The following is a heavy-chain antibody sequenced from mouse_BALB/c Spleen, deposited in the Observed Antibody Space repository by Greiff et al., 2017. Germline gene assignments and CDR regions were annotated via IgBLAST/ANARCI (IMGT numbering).Heavy chain of an antibody. Sequence: QVQLQQSGPELVKPGASVKMSCKASGYTFTSYYIHWVKQRPGQGLEWIGWIYPGDGSTKYNEKFKGKTTLTVDNSSSTAYMELRSLTSEDSAVYYCARWLLREYYFDYWGQGTTLTVSS. CDR3: ARWLLREYYFDY. D-gene: IGHD2-3*01. CDR1: GYTFTSYY. J-gene: IGHJ2*01. CDR2: IYPGDGST. V-gene: IGHV1S56*01.